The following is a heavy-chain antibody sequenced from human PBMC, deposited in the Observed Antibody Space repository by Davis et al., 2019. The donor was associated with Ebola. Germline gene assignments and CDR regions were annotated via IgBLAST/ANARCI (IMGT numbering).Heavy chain of an antibody. CDR3: ARGRAGGEIRLQFLDY. V-gene: IGHV3-33*01. CDR1: GFTFSSSG. CDR2: IWYDGSNK. J-gene: IGHJ4*02. Sequence: AGSLRLSCAASGFTFSSSGMPWVRHAPGKGLEWVAVIWYDGSNKYYADPVKGRFTISRDNSKNTLYLQMNSLRAEDTAVYYCARGRAGGEIRLQFLDYWGQGTLVTVSS. D-gene: IGHD5-24*01.